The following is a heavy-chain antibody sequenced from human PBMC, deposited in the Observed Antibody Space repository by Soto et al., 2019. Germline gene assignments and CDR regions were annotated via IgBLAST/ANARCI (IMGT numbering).Heavy chain of an antibody. CDR3: AIRGETSSVDAHYYTDV. CDR2: IYYTGTT. D-gene: IGHD1-1*01. Sequence: SETMDLTRTVCGGSVSLYAYYGGWIRQPPGKGLEWIGTIYYTGTTYYNPSLQSRVTISVDTSETQFSLKLTSVTAADTAVYYCAIRGETSSVDAHYYTDVWGKGTTVTVSS. J-gene: IGHJ6*03. V-gene: IGHV4-39*01. CDR1: GGSVSLYAYY.